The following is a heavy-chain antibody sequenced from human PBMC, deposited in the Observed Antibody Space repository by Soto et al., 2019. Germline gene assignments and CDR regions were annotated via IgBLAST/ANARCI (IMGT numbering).Heavy chain of an antibody. D-gene: IGHD1-20*01. CDR2: IWYDGSNK. CDR1: GFTFNSYC. CDR3: ERAITLIRGTEV. J-gene: IGHJ6*01. V-gene: IGHV3-33*01. Sequence: GGSXGLCCASSGFTFNSYCIDLFRQATGKGLEWVAVIWYDGSNKYYADSMKGRITISRDNYENTVYLQMSSLRAEDTAVYYCERAITLIRGTEVRGQATTVKVYS.